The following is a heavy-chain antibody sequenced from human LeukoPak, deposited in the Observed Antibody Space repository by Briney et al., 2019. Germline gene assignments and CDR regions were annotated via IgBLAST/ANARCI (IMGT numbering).Heavy chain of an antibody. V-gene: IGHV3-66*01. CDR2: IYSGGST. D-gene: IGHD6-13*01. CDR1: GFTVINTY. J-gene: IGHJ4*02. Sequence: PGGSLRLSCAASGFTVINTYISWVRQAPGKGLEWVSVIYSGGSTYYGDSVRGRFIMSRDNSKNTLYLHMNSLRAEDTAVYYCARDIHSSGWYVGFDNWGQGTLVTVSS. CDR3: ARDIHSSGWYVGFDN.